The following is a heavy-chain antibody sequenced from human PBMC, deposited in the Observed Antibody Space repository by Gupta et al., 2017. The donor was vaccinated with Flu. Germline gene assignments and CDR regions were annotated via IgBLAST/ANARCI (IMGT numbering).Heavy chain of an antibody. CDR2: ILGGNGNT. Sequence: WVRQAPGQGLEWMGWILGGNGNTKYSQKLQGRVTFTRDTSASTVYMDVSSLRSEDTAVYYCARASNGWYFDPWGQGTLVTVSS. CDR3: ARASNGWYFDP. D-gene: IGHD6-19*01. V-gene: IGHV1-3*01. J-gene: IGHJ5*02.